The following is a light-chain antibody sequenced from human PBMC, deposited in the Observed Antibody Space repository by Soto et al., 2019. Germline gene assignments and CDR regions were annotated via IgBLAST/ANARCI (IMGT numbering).Light chain of an antibody. V-gene: IGKV1-5*01. Sequence: DIQMTQSPSTLSASVGERVTITCRASQGISSSWLAWYQQKPGKAPKLLIYDVTRLESGVPSRSSGSRSGTEVSHTISSLQPDNFATYYCQQYHTYPTFGQETRVEIK. CDR3: QQYHTYPT. J-gene: IGKJ1*01. CDR1: QGISSSW. CDR2: DVT.